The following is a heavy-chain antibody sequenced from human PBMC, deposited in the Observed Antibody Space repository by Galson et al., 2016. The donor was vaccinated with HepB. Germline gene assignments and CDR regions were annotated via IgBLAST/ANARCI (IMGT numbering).Heavy chain of an antibody. V-gene: IGHV3-74*01. J-gene: IGHJ6*02. D-gene: IGHD2-2*01. CDR2: INGDGTIT. CDR1: GFTFSTNW. Sequence: SLRLSCAASGFTFSTNWMHWVRQAPGKGLVWVSRINGDGTITDYADSVRGRFIISRDTAKNSLFLQMNSLGAEDTALYYCARGLRGVRGHYYGMDVWGQGTTVTVS. CDR3: ARGLRGVRGHYYGMDV.